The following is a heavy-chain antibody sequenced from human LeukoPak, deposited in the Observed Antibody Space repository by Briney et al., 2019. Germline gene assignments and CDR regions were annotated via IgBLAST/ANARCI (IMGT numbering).Heavy chain of an antibody. CDR3: ARDWARSSSQYYYYGMDV. CDR1: GFSFSSYW. J-gene: IGHJ6*02. Sequence: GGSLRLSWAASGFSFSSYWMTWVRKAPGKGLEWVAHIKQDGSEKYYVDSVKGRFTISRDNAKNSLYLQMNSLRAEDTAVYYCARDWARSSSQYYYYGMDVWGQGTTVTVSS. V-gene: IGHV3-7*01. CDR2: IKQDGSEK. D-gene: IGHD6-13*01.